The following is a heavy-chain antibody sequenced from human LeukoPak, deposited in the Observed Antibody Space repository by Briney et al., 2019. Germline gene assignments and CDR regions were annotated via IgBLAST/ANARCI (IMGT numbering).Heavy chain of an antibody. J-gene: IGHJ6*03. CDR3: ARVFDSGSQAYFYYMDV. V-gene: IGHV4-59*11. Sequence: SETLSLTCSVSGASMNSHYWSWIRQPPGKGLEWIGYISYTGRTSYNPSLKSRLTISGDASKNQFSLKVSSVTAADTAVYYCARVFDSGSQAYFYYMDVWGKGTTVTISS. CDR1: GASMNSHY. CDR2: ISYTGRT. D-gene: IGHD3-10*01.